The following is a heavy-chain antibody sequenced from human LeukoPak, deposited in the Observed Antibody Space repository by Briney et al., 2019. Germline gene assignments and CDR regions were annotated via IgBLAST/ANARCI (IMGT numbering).Heavy chain of an antibody. V-gene: IGHV4-59*01. D-gene: IGHD3-16*01. CDR3: ARESGSYLWRSWLNP. J-gene: IGHJ5*02. CDR1: GGSTNNYY. Sequence: KSSETLSLTCTVSGGSTNNYYWTWIRQPPGKGLEWIGNIYNSGNTNYNPSLKSRVTTSIDTSKNQFSLKVISVTAADTAIYYCARESGSYLWRSWLNPWGQGTLVTVSS. CDR2: IYNSGNT.